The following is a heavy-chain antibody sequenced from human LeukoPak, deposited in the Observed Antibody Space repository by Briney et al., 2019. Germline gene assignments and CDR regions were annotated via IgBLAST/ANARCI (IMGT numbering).Heavy chain of an antibody. D-gene: IGHD5-18*01. J-gene: IGHJ4*02. CDR3: ARDALPFQYSYADY. CDR1: GFTFSNYA. CDR2: ILYDGSNE. Sequence: PGGSLRLSCVASGFTFSNYAMHWVRQAPGKGLEWAAVILYDGSNEFYADSVKGRFTISRDNSKNTLDLQMNSLRAEDTAVYYCARDALPFQYSYADYWGQGTPVTVSS. V-gene: IGHV3-30-3*01.